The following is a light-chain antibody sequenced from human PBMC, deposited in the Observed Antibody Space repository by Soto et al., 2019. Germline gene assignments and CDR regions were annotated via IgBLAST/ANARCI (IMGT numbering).Light chain of an antibody. CDR2: EVS. CDR1: SSDIGLYNY. Sequence: QSALTQPASVSGSPGQSITISCTGTSSDIGLYNYVSWFQQHPGKAPKVMISEVSDRPSGVSNRFSGSKSGNTASLTISGLQAEDEADYYCSSYTSSNTYVFGTGTKLTVL. CDR3: SSYTSSNTYV. V-gene: IGLV2-14*01. J-gene: IGLJ1*01.